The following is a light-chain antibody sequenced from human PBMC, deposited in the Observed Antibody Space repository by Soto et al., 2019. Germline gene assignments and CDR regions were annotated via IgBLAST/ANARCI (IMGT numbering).Light chain of an antibody. V-gene: IGKV1-5*01. Sequence: DIQMTQSPSTLSASVGDRVNITCRASQSISSWLAWYQQKPGKAPKLLIYDASSLESGVPSRFSGSGSETDFNFTISSLQPEDFATYYCQQSYSTPITFSQGTRLEI. J-gene: IGKJ5*01. CDR3: QQSYSTPIT. CDR2: DAS. CDR1: QSISSW.